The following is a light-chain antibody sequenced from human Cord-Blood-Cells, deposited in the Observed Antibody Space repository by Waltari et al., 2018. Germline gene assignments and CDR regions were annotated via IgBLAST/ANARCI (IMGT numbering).Light chain of an antibody. V-gene: IGKV1-39*01. J-gene: IGKJ3*01. CDR3: QQSYSTPEFT. Sequence: DIQMTQSPSYLSASVGDRVTITCRASQSISSYLNWYQQKPGKAPKLLIYAASSLRSGVPSRFSGSGSGTDFTLTISSLQPEDFATYYCQQSYSTPEFTFGPGTKVDIK. CDR2: AAS. CDR1: QSISSY.